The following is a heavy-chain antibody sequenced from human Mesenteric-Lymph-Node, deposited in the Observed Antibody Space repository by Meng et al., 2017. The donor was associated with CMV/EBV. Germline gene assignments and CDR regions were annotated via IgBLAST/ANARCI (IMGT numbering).Heavy chain of an antibody. V-gene: IGHV4-4*02. CDR1: CGFIRSRYW. CDR3: SLLPQMLLELLGFDY. J-gene: IGHJ4*01. CDR2: IYHDGIT. Sequence: SCGFIRSRYWLLWVRQPPGKGLEWIWQIYHDGITIYNPSLEIRVSMSLVESNNQFSLMLISIRTADATVFYFSLLPQMLLELLGFDYWGQGALVTVSS. D-gene: IGHD1-26*01.